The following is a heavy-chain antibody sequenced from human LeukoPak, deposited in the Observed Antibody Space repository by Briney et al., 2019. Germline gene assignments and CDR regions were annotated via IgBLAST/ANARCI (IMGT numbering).Heavy chain of an antibody. V-gene: IGHV1-3*01. D-gene: IGHD1-26*01. J-gene: IGHJ6*02. CDR3: ARALKGGYYYYGMDV. CDR1: GYTFTSYA. Sequence: GASVKVSCKASGYTFTSYAMHWVRQAPGQRLEWMGWINAGNGNTKYSQKFQGRVTITRDTSASTAYMELSSLRSEDTAVYYCARALKGGYYYYGMDVWGQGTTVTVSS. CDR2: INAGNGNT.